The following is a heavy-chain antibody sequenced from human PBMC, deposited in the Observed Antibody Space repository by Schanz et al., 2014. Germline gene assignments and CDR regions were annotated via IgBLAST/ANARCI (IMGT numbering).Heavy chain of an antibody. V-gene: IGHV3-74*02. CDR2: INSDGSTT. CDR1: GFTFSSYW. Sequence: VQLVESGGGVVQPGTSLRLSCAASGFTFSSYWMHWVRQAPGKGLVWVSRINSDGSTTIYADSVKGRFTISRDNSKNPLYLQMNSLRAEDTAVYYCAKAHQGAVTNYYYGMDVWGQGTTVTVSS. CDR3: AKAHQGAVTNYYYGMDV. J-gene: IGHJ6*02. D-gene: IGHD4-17*01.